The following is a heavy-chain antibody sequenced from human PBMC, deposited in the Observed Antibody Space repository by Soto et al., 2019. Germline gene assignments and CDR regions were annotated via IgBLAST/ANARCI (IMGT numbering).Heavy chain of an antibody. Sequence: EVQLWESGGGVVQPGGSLRLSCAASGSTFSSYAMSWVRQAPGKGLEWVSVISGSGDSTYYADSVKGRFTISRDNSKNTLYVQMNSLRAEDTAVYYCARELGYCSGGSCYMDGAFDFWGQGTMVTVSS. CDR3: ARELGYCSGGSCYMDGAFDF. CDR1: GSTFSSYA. CDR2: ISGSGDST. D-gene: IGHD2-15*01. V-gene: IGHV3-23*01. J-gene: IGHJ3*01.